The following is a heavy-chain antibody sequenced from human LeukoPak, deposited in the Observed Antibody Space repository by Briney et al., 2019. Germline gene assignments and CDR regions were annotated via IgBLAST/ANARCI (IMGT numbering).Heavy chain of an antibody. CDR3: AKALDTYGYMRFDF. CDR2: INGGGDTT. J-gene: IGHJ4*02. CDR1: GFTFVSYA. V-gene: IGHV3-23*01. D-gene: IGHD5-18*01. Sequence: QSGGSLRLSCAASGFTFVSYAMTWVRQAPGEGLEWVSAINGGGDTTYYADSVKGRFTISRDKSKNTMYLQMNSLRAEDTALYYCAKALDTYGYMRFDFWGQGTLVTVSS.